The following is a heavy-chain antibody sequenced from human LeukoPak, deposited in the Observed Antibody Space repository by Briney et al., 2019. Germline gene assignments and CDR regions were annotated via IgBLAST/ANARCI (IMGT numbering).Heavy chain of an antibody. D-gene: IGHD6-13*01. CDR3: AKVARPDIAAAGTPDG. J-gene: IGHJ4*02. Sequence: GGSLRLSCAASGFTFSSYGMHWVRQAPGKGLEWVAFIRYDGSNKYYADSVKGRFTISRDNSKNTLYLQMNSLRAEDTAVYYCAKVARPDIAAAGTPDGWGQGTLVTVSS. CDR2: IRYDGSNK. V-gene: IGHV3-30*02. CDR1: GFTFSSYG.